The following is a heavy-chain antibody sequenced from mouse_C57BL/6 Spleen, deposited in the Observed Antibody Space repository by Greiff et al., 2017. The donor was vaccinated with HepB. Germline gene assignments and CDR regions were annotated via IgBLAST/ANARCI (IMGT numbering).Heavy chain of an antibody. CDR3: SSHDYYGSSDPSWFAY. Sequence: QVQLQQSGAELVKPGASVKMSCKASGYTFTTYPIEWMKQNHGKSLEWIGNFHPYNDDTKYNEKFKGKATLTVEKSSSTVYLELSRLTSDDSAVYYCSSHDYYGSSDPSWFAYWGQGTPVTVSA. D-gene: IGHD1-1*01. V-gene: IGHV1-47*01. CDR2: FHPYNDDT. CDR1: GYTFTTYP. J-gene: IGHJ3*01.